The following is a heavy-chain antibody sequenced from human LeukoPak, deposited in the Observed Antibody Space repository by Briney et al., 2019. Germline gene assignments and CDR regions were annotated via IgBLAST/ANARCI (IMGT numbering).Heavy chain of an antibody. V-gene: IGHV1-69*06. CDR1: GGTFSSYA. J-gene: IGHJ4*02. CDR2: IIPIFGTA. D-gene: IGHD6-13*01. CDR3: ARSSIIAAAGPYYFDY. Sequence: GASVKVSCKASGGTFSSYAISWVRQAPGQGLEWMGGIIPIFGTANYAQKFQGRVTITADKSTTIAYMELSSLRSEDTAVYYCARSSIIAAAGPYYFDYWGQGTLVTVSS.